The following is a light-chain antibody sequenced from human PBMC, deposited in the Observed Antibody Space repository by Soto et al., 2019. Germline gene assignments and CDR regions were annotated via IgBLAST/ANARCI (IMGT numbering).Light chain of an antibody. V-gene: IGKV1-39*01. CDR1: QTISRY. CDR2: TAS. CDR3: QQSYSIPLT. Sequence: DIQMTQSPSTLSASVGDRVTITCRASQTISRYLNWYQRKPGQAPNLLIYTASTLKSGFPSRFSGSGSGKSFTLTNSRPQPEDFATYFCQQSYSIPLTFGQGTKVEIK. J-gene: IGKJ1*01.